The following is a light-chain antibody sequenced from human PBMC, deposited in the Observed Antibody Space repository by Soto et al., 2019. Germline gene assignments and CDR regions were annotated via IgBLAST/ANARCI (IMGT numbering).Light chain of an antibody. Sequence: QSALTQPASVSGSPGQSITISCTGSSSDIGAYNYVSWFQQYPGKAPKLIIYEVNKRPSGVPDRFSGSKSGNTASLTVSGLQAEDEADYYCSSYAGSSNVFGTGTKVTVL. V-gene: IGLV2-8*01. CDR1: SSDIGAYNY. J-gene: IGLJ1*01. CDR3: SSYAGSSNV. CDR2: EVN.